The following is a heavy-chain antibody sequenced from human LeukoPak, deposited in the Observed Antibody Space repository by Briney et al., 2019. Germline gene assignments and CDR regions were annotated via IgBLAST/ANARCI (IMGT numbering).Heavy chain of an antibody. CDR3: ARDHKKDLGATHGKVGTVSYYFDY. CDR1: GFTFSVYW. J-gene: IGHJ4*02. Sequence: HPGGSLRLSCAASGFTFSVYWMSWVRQAPGKGLEWVANIKEDGSEQYYVDSVKGRFTISRDNAKNSLYLQMNSLRAEDTAVYYCARDHKKDLGATHGKVGTVSYYFDYWGQGTLVTVSS. CDR2: IKEDGSEQ. V-gene: IGHV3-7*01. D-gene: IGHD1-26*01.